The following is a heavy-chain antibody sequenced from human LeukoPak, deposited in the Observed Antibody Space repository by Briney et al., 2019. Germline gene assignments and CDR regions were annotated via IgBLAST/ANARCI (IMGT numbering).Heavy chain of an antibody. Sequence: GGSLRLSCAASGFIFSSYGMHWVRQAPGKGLEWVAVIWFDGSKKYYADSVKGRITISRDDSKNTLHLQMNSLRAEDTAVYYCARGGCGGDCYLADYWGQGTLVTVSS. V-gene: IGHV3-33*01. CDR2: IWFDGSKK. CDR3: ARGGCGGDCYLADY. J-gene: IGHJ4*02. CDR1: GFIFSSYG. D-gene: IGHD2-21*02.